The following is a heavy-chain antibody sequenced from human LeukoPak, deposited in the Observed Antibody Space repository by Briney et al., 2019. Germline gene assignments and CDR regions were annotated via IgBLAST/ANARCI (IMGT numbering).Heavy chain of an antibody. CDR3: ARHGNDFWSGYSAYDY. CDR1: GGSISSSSYY. D-gene: IGHD3-3*01. J-gene: IGHJ4*02. Sequence: SETLSLTCTVSGGSISSSSYYWGWIRQPPGKGLEWIGYIYYSGSTNYNPSLKSRVTISVDTSKNQFSLKLSSVTAADTAVYYCARHGNDFWSGYSAYDYWGQGTLVTVSS. V-gene: IGHV4-61*05. CDR2: IYYSGST.